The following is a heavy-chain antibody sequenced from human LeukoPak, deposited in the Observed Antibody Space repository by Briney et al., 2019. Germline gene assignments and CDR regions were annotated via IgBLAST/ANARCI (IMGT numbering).Heavy chain of an antibody. D-gene: IGHD3-3*01. Sequence: GGSLRLSCAASGFTFSSHGIHWVRQAPGKGPEWVAFLRYDGSNAYYSDSVKSRFTISRDNSRNTVHLEMNRLRPEDTAVYYCTKGGRITLFGVVDSWGQGTLVTVSS. CDR3: TKGGRITLFGVVDS. V-gene: IGHV3-30*02. CDR2: LRYDGSNA. CDR1: GFTFSSHG. J-gene: IGHJ5*01.